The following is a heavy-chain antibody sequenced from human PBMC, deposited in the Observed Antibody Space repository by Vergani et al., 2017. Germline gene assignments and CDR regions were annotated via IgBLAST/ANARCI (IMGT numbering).Heavy chain of an antibody. CDR1: GGSFSGYY. CDR2: INHSGSA. D-gene: IGHD6-6*01. V-gene: IGHV4-34*01. CDR3: ARQYSSSGDDY. J-gene: IGHJ4*02. Sequence: QVQLQQWGAGLLKPSETLSLTCAVYGGSFSGYYWSWIRQPPGKGLEWIGEINHSGSANYNPSLKSRVTISVDTSKNQFSLKLSSVTAADTAVYYCARQYSSSGDDYWGQGTLVTVSS.